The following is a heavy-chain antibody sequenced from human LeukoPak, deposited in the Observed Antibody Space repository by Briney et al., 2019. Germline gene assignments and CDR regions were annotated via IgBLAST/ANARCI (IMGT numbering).Heavy chain of an antibody. CDR3: ARDLYNSGSYDPY. J-gene: IGHJ4*02. Sequence: GGSLRLSCAASGFTFSSYAMHWVRQAPGKGLEWVAVISYDGSNKYYADSVMGRFTISRDNSKNTLYLQMNSLRAEDTAVYYCARDLYNSGSYDPYWGQGTLVTVSS. CDR2: ISYDGSNK. CDR1: GFTFSSYA. D-gene: IGHD1-26*01. V-gene: IGHV3-30*04.